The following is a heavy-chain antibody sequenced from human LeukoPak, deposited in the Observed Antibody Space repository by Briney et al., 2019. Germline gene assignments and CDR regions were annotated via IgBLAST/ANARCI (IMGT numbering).Heavy chain of an antibody. CDR2: IYTSGST. V-gene: IGHV4-4*07. Sequence: SETLSLTCTVSGGSISSYYWSWIRQPAGKGLEWIGRIYTSGSTNYNPSLKSRVTMSVDTSKNQFSLKLSSVTAADTAVYYCARGEYSYGYSYYYGMDVWGQGTTVTVS. D-gene: IGHD5-18*01. CDR3: ARGEYSYGYSYYYGMDV. CDR1: GGSISSYY. J-gene: IGHJ6*02.